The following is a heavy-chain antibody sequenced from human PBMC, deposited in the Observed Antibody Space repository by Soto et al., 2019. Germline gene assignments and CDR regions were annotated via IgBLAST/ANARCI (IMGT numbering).Heavy chain of an antibody. D-gene: IGHD3-16*02. CDR3: AKARGIIVKAGEAFDV. CDR1: GFTLSMSA. CDR2: ISDSGDRT. V-gene: IGHV3-23*01. J-gene: IGHJ3*01. Sequence: EVQLMESGGGLVQPGGSLRLSCAGSGFTLSMSAVSWVRQAPGKGLEWVSYISDSGDRTYYADSVKGRFTISRDRSKNTVSLQMNTLRAEDTALYYCAKARGIIVKAGEAFDVWCQGTMVTVSS.